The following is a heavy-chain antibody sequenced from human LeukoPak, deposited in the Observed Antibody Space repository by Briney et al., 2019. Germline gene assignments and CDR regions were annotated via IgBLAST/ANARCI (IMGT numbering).Heavy chain of an antibody. CDR1: GFTFSTYS. CDR3: ARGTPDY. V-gene: IGHV3-21*01. J-gene: IGHJ4*02. D-gene: IGHD1-1*01. Sequence: GGSLRLSCAVSGFTFSTYSMTWVRQAPGKGLEWVSSISSSRNTYYADSVKGRFTISRDNAKNSLYLQMNSLRAEDTAVYYCARGTPDYWGQGTLVTVSS. CDR2: ISSSRNT.